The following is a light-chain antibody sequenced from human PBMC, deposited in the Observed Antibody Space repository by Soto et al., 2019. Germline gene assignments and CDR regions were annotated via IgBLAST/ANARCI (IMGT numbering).Light chain of an antibody. CDR3: QQYTNLSPWT. V-gene: IGKV1-5*03. CDR1: QSISDH. Sequence: DIQMTQSPFILSASVGDRVTITCRASQSISDHLAWYQQKQGKPPKLLIYKTSALENGVPSRFSGSGYGTEFTLTSGSLQPDDFATYYCQQYTNLSPWTFGQGTKVDIK. CDR2: KTS. J-gene: IGKJ1*01.